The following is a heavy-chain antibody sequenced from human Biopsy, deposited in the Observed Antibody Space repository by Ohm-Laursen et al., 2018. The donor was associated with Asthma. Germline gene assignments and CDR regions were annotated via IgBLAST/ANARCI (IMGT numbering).Heavy chain of an antibody. D-gene: IGHD4-17*01. V-gene: IGHV3-30*03. J-gene: IGHJ3*02. CDR1: GFTFSSYG. CDR2: MSFDGRQT. CDR3: ARDRAVTGLNDAFDT. Sequence: SLRLSCAASGFTFSSYGMHWVRQAPGKGLEWVAVMSFDGRQTYYADSVKGRFTISRDNSKNTLYLQMNSLRAEDTAVYYCARDRAVTGLNDAFDTWGQGTMVTVSS.